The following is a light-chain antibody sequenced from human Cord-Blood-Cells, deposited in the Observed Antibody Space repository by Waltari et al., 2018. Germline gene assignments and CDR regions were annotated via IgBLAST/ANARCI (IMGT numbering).Light chain of an antibody. V-gene: IGKV1-39*01. CDR3: QQSYSTPQT. J-gene: IGKJ2*01. CDR2: AAS. CDR1: QSISSY. Sequence: DIQMTQSPYSLSASVGDRVTITCRASQSISSYFNWYQQKPGKAPKLLIYAASSLQSGVPSRFSGSGSGTDFTLTISSLQPEDFATYYCQQSYSTPQTFGQGTKLEIK.